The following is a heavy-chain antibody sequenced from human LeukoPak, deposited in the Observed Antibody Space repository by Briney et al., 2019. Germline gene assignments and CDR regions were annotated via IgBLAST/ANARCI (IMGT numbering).Heavy chain of an antibody. D-gene: IGHD3-3*01. CDR2: IKQDGSEK. V-gene: IGHV3-7*01. J-gene: IGHJ4*02. CDR3: ARQPFLTIFGVVIGGYFDY. CDR1: GFTFSSYW. Sequence: GGSLRLSCAASGFTFSSYWMSWVRQAPGNGLEWVANIKQDGSEKYYVHSVKGRFNISRDNAKNSLYLQMNSLRAEDTGVYYCARQPFLTIFGVVIGGYFDYWGQGTLVTVSS.